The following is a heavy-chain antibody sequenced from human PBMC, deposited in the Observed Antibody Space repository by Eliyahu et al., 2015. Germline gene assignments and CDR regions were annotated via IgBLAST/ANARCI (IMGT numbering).Heavy chain of an antibody. Sequence: QLQLQESGPGLVRPSETLSLTCTVSGGSISSSGYYWGWIRQPPGKGLEWIGSIYYSESTYYNPALKSRVTISVDTSKNQFSLKLTSVTAADTAIYYCTRGFWSGYYTDYWGQGTLVTVSS. CDR1: GGSISSSGYY. V-gene: IGHV4-39*01. D-gene: IGHD3-3*01. CDR2: IYYSEST. J-gene: IGHJ4*02. CDR3: TRGFWSGYYTDY.